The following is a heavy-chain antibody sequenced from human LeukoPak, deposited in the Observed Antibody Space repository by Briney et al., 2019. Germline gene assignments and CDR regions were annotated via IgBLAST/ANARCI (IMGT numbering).Heavy chain of an antibody. CDR3: AKGYCTSTSCYRFDY. J-gene: IGHJ4*02. CDR2: ISGSGAST. V-gene: IGHV3-23*01. CDR1: GCIFSSYA. Sequence: GGSLRLSCAASGCIFSSYAMTWVRQAPGKGLEWVSTISGSGASTYYADSVKGRFTISRDNSKNTLYVQMNSLRAEDTAIYYCAKGYCTSTSCYRFDYWGQGTLVTVSS. D-gene: IGHD2-2*01.